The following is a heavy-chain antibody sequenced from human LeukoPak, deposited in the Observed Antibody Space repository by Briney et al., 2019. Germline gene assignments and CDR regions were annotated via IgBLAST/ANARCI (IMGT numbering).Heavy chain of an antibody. CDR2: IYYSGST. V-gene: IGHV4-59*08. Sequence: SETLSLTCTVSGGSISSYYRSWIRQPPGKGLEWIGYIYYSGSTNYNPSLKSRVTISVDTSKNQFSLKLSSVIAADTAVYYCARNYYEDAFDIWGQGTMVTVSS. CDR3: ARNYYEDAFDI. CDR1: GGSISSYY. D-gene: IGHD3-22*01. J-gene: IGHJ3*02.